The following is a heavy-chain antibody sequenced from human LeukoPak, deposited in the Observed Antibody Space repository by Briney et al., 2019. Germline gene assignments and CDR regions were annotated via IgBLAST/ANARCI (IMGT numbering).Heavy chain of an antibody. Sequence: PGGSLRLSCAASGFTFSSYAMHWVRQAPGKGLEWVAVISYDGSNKYYADSVKGRFTISRDNSKNTLYLQMNSLRAEDTAVYYCAKNWVKYSGYDLSFGYWGQGTLVTVSS. D-gene: IGHD5-12*01. CDR1: GFTFSSYA. CDR2: ISYDGSNK. V-gene: IGHV3-30-3*02. J-gene: IGHJ4*02. CDR3: AKNWVKYSGYDLSFGY.